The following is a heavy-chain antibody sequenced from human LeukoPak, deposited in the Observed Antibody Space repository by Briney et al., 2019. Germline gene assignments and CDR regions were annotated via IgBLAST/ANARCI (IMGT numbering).Heavy chain of an antibody. Sequence: SETLSPTCSISGDSLKNFYWTWIRQPAGKGLEWLGRISTTGSPNYNAYLKSRLTLAIDTSRSQFSLKLSSVTAADTAVYYCAREAGIIRPLDFWGQGLLVTVSS. CDR3: AREAGIIRPLDF. J-gene: IGHJ4*02. CDR2: ISTTGSP. D-gene: IGHD3-16*02. CDR1: GDSLKNFY. V-gene: IGHV4-4*07.